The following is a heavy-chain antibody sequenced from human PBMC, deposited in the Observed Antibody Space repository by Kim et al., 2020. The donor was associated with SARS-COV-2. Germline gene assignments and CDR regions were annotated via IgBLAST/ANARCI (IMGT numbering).Heavy chain of an antibody. D-gene: IGHD2-2*01. J-gene: IGHJ5*02. CDR3: ARDHSSTSCYFVGCVNWFDP. CDR1: GYTFTSYG. Sequence: ASVKVSCKASGYTFTSYGISWVRQAPGQGLEWMGWISAYNGNTNYAQKLQGRVTMTTDTSTSTAYMELRSLRSDDTAVYYCARDHSSTSCYFVGCVNWFDPWGQGTLVTVSS. CDR2: ISAYNGNT. V-gene: IGHV1-18*01.